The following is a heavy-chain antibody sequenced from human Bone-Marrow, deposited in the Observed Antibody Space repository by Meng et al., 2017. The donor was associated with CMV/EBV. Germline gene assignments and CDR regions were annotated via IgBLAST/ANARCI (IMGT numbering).Heavy chain of an antibody. J-gene: IGHJ4*02. D-gene: IGHD3-22*01. CDR1: GFTFSSYS. CDR2: ISSSSSYI. V-gene: IGHV3-21*04. CDR3: ARESYYDSSPDRGGLDY. Sequence: GGSLRLSCAASGFTFSSYSMNWVRQAPGKGLEWVSSISSSSSYIYYADSVKGRFTISRDNAKNSLYLQMNSLRAEDTALYHCARESYYDSSPDRGGLDYWGQGTRVTVSS.